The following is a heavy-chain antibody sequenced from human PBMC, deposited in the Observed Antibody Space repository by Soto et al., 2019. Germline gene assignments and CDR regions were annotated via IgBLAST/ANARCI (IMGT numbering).Heavy chain of an antibody. D-gene: IGHD4-17*01. CDR1: GASISNYY. CDR2: IYYRGST. CDR3: ATAVPNDYVPNYYPVDV. J-gene: IGHJ6*03. V-gene: IGHV4-59*01. Sequence: QVQLQEAGPGLVKPSETLSLTCSVSGASISNYYWSWIRQPPGKGLEWIGYIYYRGSTYYNPSLKSRVTISVDTSRNQVSLRLTSVTAADTAVYYCATAVPNDYVPNYYPVDVWGRGITVTVSS.